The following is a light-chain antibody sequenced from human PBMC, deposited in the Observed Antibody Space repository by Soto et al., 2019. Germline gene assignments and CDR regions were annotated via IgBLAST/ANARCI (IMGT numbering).Light chain of an antibody. J-gene: IGLJ1*01. CDR2: DVS. CDR3: DSYTSSSSYV. V-gene: IGLV2-14*01. Sequence: QSVLTQPASVSGSPGQSITISCTGTSSDVGGYKYVSWYQQHPGKAPKLMIYDVSNRPSGVSDRFSGSKSGNMASLTISGLQSEDEADYYCDSYTSSSSYVFGTGTKVTVL. CDR1: SSDVGGYKY.